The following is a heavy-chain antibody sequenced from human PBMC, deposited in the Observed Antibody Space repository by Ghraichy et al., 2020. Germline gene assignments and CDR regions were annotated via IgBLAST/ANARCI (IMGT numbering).Heavy chain of an antibody. CDR3: ARDVRVVAATAWFDP. D-gene: IGHD2-15*01. Sequence: ASVKVSCKASGYTFTSYGISWVRQAPGQGLEWMGWISAYNGNTNYAQKLQGRVTMTTDTSTSTAYMELRSLRSDDTAVYYCARDVRVVAATAWFDPWGQGTLVTVSS. CDR2: ISAYNGNT. J-gene: IGHJ5*02. CDR1: GYTFTSYG. V-gene: IGHV1-18*04.